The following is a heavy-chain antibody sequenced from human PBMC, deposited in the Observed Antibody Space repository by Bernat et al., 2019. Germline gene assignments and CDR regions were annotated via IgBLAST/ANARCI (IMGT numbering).Heavy chain of an antibody. CDR3: ARDRGAYYYDSSGYPEIFDY. CDR1: GFTFSSYW. Sequence: EVQLVESGGGLVKPGGSLRLSCAASGFTFSSYWMSWVRQAPGKGLEWVANIKQDGSEKYYVDSVKGRFTISRDNAKNSLYLQMNSLRAEDTAVYYCARDRGAYYYDSSGYPEIFDYWGQGTLVTVSS. D-gene: IGHD3-22*01. V-gene: IGHV3-7*03. J-gene: IGHJ4*02. CDR2: IKQDGSEK.